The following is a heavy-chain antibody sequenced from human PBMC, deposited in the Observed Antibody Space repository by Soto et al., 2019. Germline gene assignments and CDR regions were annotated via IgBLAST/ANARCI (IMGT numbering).Heavy chain of an antibody. V-gene: IGHV3-23*01. CDR1: GFTFISYA. Sequence: EVQLLASGGGLVQPGGSLRLSCAASGFTFISYAMSWVRQAPGKVLEWVSTISVGGYSTYYADSVKGRFTISRDNAKNTLYLQMNSLIAEDTALYYCAKAGGNPSGSADYWGQGTLVTVSA. J-gene: IGHJ4*02. CDR3: AKAGGNPSGSADY. D-gene: IGHD1-26*01. CDR2: ISVGGYST.